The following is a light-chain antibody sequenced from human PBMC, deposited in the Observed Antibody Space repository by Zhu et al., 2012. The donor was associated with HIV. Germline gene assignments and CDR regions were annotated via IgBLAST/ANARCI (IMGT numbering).Light chain of an antibody. Sequence: DIVLTQSPGTLSLSPGERATLSCRASQTVPNNYLAWYQHKPGQAPRLLIYGTASRASGITDRFSGGGSGTDFTLTISRLDPEDFAMYYCQQYGTFPRTFGQGTKLE. J-gene: IGKJ2*01. CDR1: QTVPNNY. CDR2: GTA. V-gene: IGKV3-20*01. CDR3: QQYGTFPRT.